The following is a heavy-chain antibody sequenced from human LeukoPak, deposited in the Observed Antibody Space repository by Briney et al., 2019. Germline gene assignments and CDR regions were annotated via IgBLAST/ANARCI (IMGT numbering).Heavy chain of an antibody. D-gene: IGHD3-22*01. CDR1: GFIFDNYG. Sequence: PGGSLRLSCAASGFIFDNYGMSWVRQAPGKGLEWVSGINWNGAGTGYADSAKGRFTISRDKAKNSLYLQMNSLRAEDTALYYCARVTVYYDSSGYFDYWGQGTLVTVSS. J-gene: IGHJ4*02. V-gene: IGHV3-20*04. CDR2: INWNGAGT. CDR3: ARVTVYYDSSGYFDY.